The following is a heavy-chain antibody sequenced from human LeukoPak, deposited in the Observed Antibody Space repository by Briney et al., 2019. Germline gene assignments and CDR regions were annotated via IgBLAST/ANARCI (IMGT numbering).Heavy chain of an antibody. D-gene: IGHD5-24*01. CDR3: ASARRDGYNWRRYFDL. CDR1: GGSISSSNW. Sequence: SGTLSLTCAVSGGSISSSNWWSWVRQPPGKGLEWIGEIYHSGSTYYNPSLKSRVTISVDRSKNQFSLKLSSVTAADTAVYYCASARRDGYNWRRYFDLWGRGTLVTVSS. J-gene: IGHJ2*01. CDR2: IYHSGST. V-gene: IGHV4-4*02.